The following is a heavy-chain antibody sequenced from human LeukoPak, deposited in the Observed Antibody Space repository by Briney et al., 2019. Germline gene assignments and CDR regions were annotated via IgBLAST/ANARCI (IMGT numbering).Heavy chain of an antibody. V-gene: IGHV3-48*03. CDR1: GFTFSSYE. CDR2: ISSSGATI. D-gene: IGHD3-22*01. CDR3: ARGLWGSSGYSVGY. J-gene: IGHJ4*02. Sequence: GGSLRLSCAASGFTFSSYEMNWVRQAPGKGLEWVSYISSSGATIYYADSLKGRFTISRDNAKNSLYLQMNSLRAEDTAVYYCARGLWGSSGYSVGYWGQGTLVTVSS.